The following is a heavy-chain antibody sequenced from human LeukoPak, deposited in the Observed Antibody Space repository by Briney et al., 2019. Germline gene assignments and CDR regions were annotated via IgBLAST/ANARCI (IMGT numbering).Heavy chain of an antibody. CDR2: IFYSGNT. Sequence: SETLSLTCTVSGGSISSSSYYWGWIRQPPGKGLEWIGNIFYSGNTYYNPSLRSRVTISLDTSKNQFSLKLSSVTAADTAVYYCARLRAYDILTYWFDPWGQGTLVTVSS. CDR1: GGSISSSSYY. V-gene: IGHV4-39*07. J-gene: IGHJ5*02. CDR3: ARLRAYDILTYWFDP. D-gene: IGHD3-9*01.